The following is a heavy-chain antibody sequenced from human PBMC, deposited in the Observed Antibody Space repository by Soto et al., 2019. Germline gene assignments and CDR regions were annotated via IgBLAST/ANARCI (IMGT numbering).Heavy chain of an antibody. V-gene: IGHV3-23*01. CDR3: ATRYCSGGSCYWGGAFDI. D-gene: IGHD2-15*01. Sequence: GGSLRLSCAASGFTFSSYAMSWVRQAPGKGLEWVSAISGSGGSTYYADSVKGRFTISRDNSKNTLYLQMNSLRAEDTAVYYCATRYCSGGSCYWGGAFDIWGQGTMVTVSS. J-gene: IGHJ3*02. CDR2: ISGSGGST. CDR1: GFTFSSYA.